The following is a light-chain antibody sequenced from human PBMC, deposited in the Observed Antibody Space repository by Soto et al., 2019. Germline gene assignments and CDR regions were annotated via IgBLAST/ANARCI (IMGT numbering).Light chain of an antibody. Sequence: EIVLTQSPATLSLSPGERATLSCRASQSVSSHFAWYQQKPGQAPMRLLYDASNRDTGITARFSGSGSGTDFTLTISSLEPGDFAVYYCQQYSSCPWTFGQGTKVEIK. CDR1: QSVSSH. CDR3: QQYSSCPWT. V-gene: IGKV3-11*01. J-gene: IGKJ1*01. CDR2: DAS.